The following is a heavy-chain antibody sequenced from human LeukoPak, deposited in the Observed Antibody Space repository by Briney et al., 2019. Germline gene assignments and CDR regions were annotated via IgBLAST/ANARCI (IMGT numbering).Heavy chain of an antibody. CDR1: GLNFDDSA. CDR3: AKESGKFDY. Sequence: GGSLRLSRVASGLNFDDSAMHWVRQAPGKGLEWVSLISADGSSTFSADSVKGRFSISRDNSKNSLYLQMNSLRSEDTAMYYCAKESGKFDYWGQGTLVAVSS. J-gene: IGHJ4*02. CDR2: ISADGSST. V-gene: IGHV3-43*02.